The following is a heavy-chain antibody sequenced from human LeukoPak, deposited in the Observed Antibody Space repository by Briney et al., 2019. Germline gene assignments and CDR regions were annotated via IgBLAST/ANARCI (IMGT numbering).Heavy chain of an antibody. D-gene: IGHD2-15*01. Sequence: SETLSLTCTVSGGSISSSSYYWGWIRQPPGKGLEWIGSIYYSGSTYYNPSLKSRVTISVDTSKNQFSLKLSSVTAADTAVYYCARHGSGGGLYNWFDPWGQGTLVTVSS. J-gene: IGHJ5*02. CDR3: ARHGSGGGLYNWFDP. CDR2: IYYSGST. V-gene: IGHV4-39*01. CDR1: GGSISSSSYY.